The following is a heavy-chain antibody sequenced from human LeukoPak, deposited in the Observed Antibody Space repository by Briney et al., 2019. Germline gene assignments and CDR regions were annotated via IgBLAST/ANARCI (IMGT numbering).Heavy chain of an antibody. CDR1: GYTFTSCG. CDR3: ARDGARNYYYYYMDV. J-gene: IGHJ6*03. V-gene: IGHV1-18*01. D-gene: IGHD3-16*01. CDR2: IRAYNGNT. Sequence: ASVKVSCKASGYTFTSCGISWVRQAPGQGLEWMGWIRAYNGNTNYAQKLQGRVTMTTDTSTSTAYMELRSLRSDDTAVYYCARDGARNYYYYYMDVWGKGTTVTVSS.